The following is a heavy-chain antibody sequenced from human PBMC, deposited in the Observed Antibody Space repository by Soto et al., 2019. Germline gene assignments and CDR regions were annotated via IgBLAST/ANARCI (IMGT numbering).Heavy chain of an antibody. V-gene: IGHV3-23*01. D-gene: IGHD1-26*01. CDR1: GFTFSSYA. J-gene: IGHJ4*02. Sequence: EVQLLESGGGLVQPGGSLRLSCAASGFTFSSYAMRWVRQAPGKGLEWVSAISGSGGSTYYADSVKGRFTISRDNSKNTLYLQMNSLRAADTAVYYCARRGSGSYYDYWGQGTLVPVSS. CDR2: ISGSGGST. CDR3: ARRGSGSYYDY.